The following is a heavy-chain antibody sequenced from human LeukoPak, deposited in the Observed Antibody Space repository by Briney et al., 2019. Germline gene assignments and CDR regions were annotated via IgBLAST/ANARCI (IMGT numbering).Heavy chain of an antibody. D-gene: IGHD3-22*01. V-gene: IGHV3-21*01. J-gene: IGHJ4*02. Sequence: PGGSLRLSCAASGFTFSSYCMNWVRQAPGKGLEWVSSISSSSSYIYYADSVKGRFTISRDNAKNSLYLQMNSLRAEDTAVYYCARDRSQYYDSSGYYHDYWGQGTLVTVSS. CDR1: GFTFSSYC. CDR2: ISSSSSYI. CDR3: ARDRSQYYDSSGYYHDY.